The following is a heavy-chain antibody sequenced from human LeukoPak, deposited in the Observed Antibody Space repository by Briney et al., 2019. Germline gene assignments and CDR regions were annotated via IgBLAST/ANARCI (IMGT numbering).Heavy chain of an antibody. V-gene: IGHV3-30*18. Sequence: SGGSLRLSCAASGFTSSSYGMHWVRQAPGKGLEWVAVISYDGSNKYYADSVKGRFTISRDNSKNTLYLQMNSLRAEDTAVYYCAKAGYSSGLFDYWGQGTLVTVSS. D-gene: IGHD6-19*01. CDR1: GFTSSSYG. CDR3: AKAGYSSGLFDY. J-gene: IGHJ4*02. CDR2: ISYDGSNK.